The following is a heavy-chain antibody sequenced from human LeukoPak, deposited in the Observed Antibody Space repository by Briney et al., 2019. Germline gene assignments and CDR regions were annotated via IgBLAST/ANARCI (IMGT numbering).Heavy chain of an antibody. Sequence: SETLSLTCTVSGGSISSYYWSWIRQPAGKGREWIGRIDTSGNTNYKPSLTSRVTISVDTSKNQFSLKLSSVTAADTAVYYCARDRFDDSSDYYYHYYYYMDVWGKGTTVPVSS. V-gene: IGHV4-4*07. CDR3: ARDRFDDSSDYYYHYYYYMDV. D-gene: IGHD3-22*01. CDR1: GGSISSYY. J-gene: IGHJ6*03. CDR2: IDTSGNT.